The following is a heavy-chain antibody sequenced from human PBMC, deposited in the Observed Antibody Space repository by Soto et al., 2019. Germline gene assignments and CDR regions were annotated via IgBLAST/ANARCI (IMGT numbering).Heavy chain of an antibody. D-gene: IGHD6-13*01. J-gene: IGHJ6*01. Sequence: EVQLEQSGAEVKKPGESLKISCKGSGYSFTSYWIGWVRQMPGKGLEWMGIIYPDDSDTRYSPSFQGQVTISADKSMSTAYLQWSSLKASDTATYYRTWSPAAGKNYNGMDVWGQGTTSTVSS. CDR2: IYPDDSDT. CDR1: GYSFTSYW. V-gene: IGHV5-51*01. CDR3: TWSPAAGKNYNGMDV.